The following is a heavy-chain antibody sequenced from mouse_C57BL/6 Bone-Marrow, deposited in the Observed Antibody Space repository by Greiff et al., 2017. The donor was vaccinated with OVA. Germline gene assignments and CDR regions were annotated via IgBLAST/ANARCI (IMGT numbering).Heavy chain of an antibody. J-gene: IGHJ3*01. CDR3: VRRGGRGLSFAY. CDR2: IRSKSNNYAT. CDR1: GFSFNTYA. D-gene: IGHD1-1*01. V-gene: IGHV10-1*01. Sequence: EVQVVESGGGLVQPKGSLKLSCAASGFSFNTYAMNWVRQAPGKGLEWVARIRSKSNNYATYYADSVKDRFTISRDDSESMLYLQMNNLKTEDTAMYYCVRRGGRGLSFAYWGQGTLVTVSA.